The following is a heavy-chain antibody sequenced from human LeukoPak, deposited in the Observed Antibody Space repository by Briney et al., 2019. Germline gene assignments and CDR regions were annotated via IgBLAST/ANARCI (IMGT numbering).Heavy chain of an antibody. Sequence: GGSLRLSCAASGFTFTSYVMSWVRQAPGKGLDWVSVISSDGSTYYADSVKGRFTISRDNPKNTLYLQMNSLRAEDTAVYYCARLFYNGPFDYWGQGILVTVSP. CDR2: ISSDGST. CDR1: GFTFTSYV. V-gene: IGHV3-66*04. J-gene: IGHJ4*02. D-gene: IGHD3-10*01. CDR3: ARLFYNGPFDY.